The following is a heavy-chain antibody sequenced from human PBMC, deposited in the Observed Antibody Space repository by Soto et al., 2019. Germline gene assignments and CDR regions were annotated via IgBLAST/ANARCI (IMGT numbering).Heavy chain of an antibody. D-gene: IGHD3-10*01. Sequence: ASETLSLTCTVSGGSISNSVYYWGWIRQPPGKGLEWIGSLFYSGITYYNASLKSRVSISVDTSKNQFSLKLSSLTAADTAVYYCARHLGSGSYYIPHYFDFWGQGTLVTVSS. V-gene: IGHV4-39*01. CDR2: LFYSGIT. CDR1: GGSISNSVYY. J-gene: IGHJ4*02. CDR3: ARHLGSGSYYIPHYFDF.